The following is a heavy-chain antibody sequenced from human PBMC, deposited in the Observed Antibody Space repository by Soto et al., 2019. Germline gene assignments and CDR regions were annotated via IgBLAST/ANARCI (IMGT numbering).Heavy chain of an antibody. CDR3: ARTYYYDSSGYYYAY. J-gene: IGHJ4*02. CDR2: IVPIFGTA. V-gene: IGHV1-69*13. Sequence: ASVKVSCKASGGTFSSYAISWVRQAPGQGLEWMGGIVPIFGTANYAQKFQGRVTITADESTSTAYMELSSLRSEDTAVYYCARTYYYDSSGYYYAYWGQGTLVTVSS. CDR1: GGTFSSYA. D-gene: IGHD3-22*01.